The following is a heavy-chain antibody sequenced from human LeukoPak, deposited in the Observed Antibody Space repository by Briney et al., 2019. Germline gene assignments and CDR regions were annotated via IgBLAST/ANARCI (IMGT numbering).Heavy chain of an antibody. CDR3: AKAYCSSTRCSSDLYFQH. CDR2: IRYDGSNK. V-gene: IGHV3-30*02. Sequence: GGSLRLSCAASGFPFSSHGMHWVRQAPGKGLEWVAFIRYDGSNKYYADSVKGRFTISRDNSKNTLYLQMNSLRAEDTAVYYCAKAYCSSTRCSSDLYFQHWGQGTLVTVSS. D-gene: IGHD2-2*01. J-gene: IGHJ1*01. CDR1: GFPFSSHG.